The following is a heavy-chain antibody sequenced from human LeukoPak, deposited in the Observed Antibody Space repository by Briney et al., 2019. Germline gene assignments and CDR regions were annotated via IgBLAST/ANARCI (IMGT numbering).Heavy chain of an antibody. CDR1: GYTFTGYY. CDR2: IYPNSGGT. J-gene: IGHJ4*02. V-gene: IGHV1-2*02. CDR3: ARGAELRYFDWLSPFDY. D-gene: IGHD3-9*01. Sequence: ASVKVSCTASGYTFTGYYMHWVRQAPGQGLEWMGWIYPNSGGTNYAQKFQGRVTMTRDTSISTAYMELSRLRSDDTAVYYCARGAELRYFDWLSPFDYWGQGTLVTVSS.